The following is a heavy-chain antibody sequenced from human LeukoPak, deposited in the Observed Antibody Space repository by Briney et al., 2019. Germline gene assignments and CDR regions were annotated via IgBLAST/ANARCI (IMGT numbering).Heavy chain of an antibody. CDR1: GGSISSYY. Sequence: SETLSLTCTVSGGSISSYYWGWIRQPPGKGLEWIGSIFYSGNTYDNPSPKSRVTISVDTSKNQFSLKLNSVTAADTAVYYCARHRSKWLQSSFDYWGQGTLVTVSS. V-gene: IGHV4-39*01. J-gene: IGHJ4*02. D-gene: IGHD5-24*01. CDR3: ARHRSKWLQSSFDY. CDR2: IFYSGNT.